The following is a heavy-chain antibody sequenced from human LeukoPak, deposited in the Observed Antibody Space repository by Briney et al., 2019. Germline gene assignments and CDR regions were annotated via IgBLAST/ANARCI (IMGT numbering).Heavy chain of an antibody. D-gene: IGHD6-13*01. V-gene: IGHV1-46*01. CDR2: INPSGGST. CDR1: GYTFTSYY. Sequence: ASVKVSCKASGYTFTSYYMHWVRLAPGQGLEWMGIINPSGGSTSYAQKFQGRVTMTRDTSTSTVYIELSSLRSEDTAVYYCAREGSSSPAFDYWGQGTLVTVSS. CDR3: AREGSSSPAFDY. J-gene: IGHJ4*02.